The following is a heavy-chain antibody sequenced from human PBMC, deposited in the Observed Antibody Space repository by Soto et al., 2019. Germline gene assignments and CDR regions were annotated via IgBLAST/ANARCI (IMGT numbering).Heavy chain of an antibody. CDR2: ISSNGRST. Sequence: GGSLRLSCATSGFTFSTYAMHWVRQAPGKGLEYVSAISSNGRSTYYANSVKGRFTISRDNSKNTLYLQMDSLRAEDMAVYYCARDRCTNGVCYAPSDYWGQGALVTVS. CDR1: GFTFSTYA. J-gene: IGHJ4*02. V-gene: IGHV3-64*01. D-gene: IGHD2-8*01. CDR3: ARDRCTNGVCYAPSDY.